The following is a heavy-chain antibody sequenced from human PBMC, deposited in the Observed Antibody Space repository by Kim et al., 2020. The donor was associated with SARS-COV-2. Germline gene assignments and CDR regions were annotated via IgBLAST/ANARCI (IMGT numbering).Heavy chain of an antibody. D-gene: IGHD2-8*01. Sequence: ASVKVSCKASGYTFTGYYMHWVRQAPGQGLEWMGWINPNSGGTNYAQKFQGRVTMTRDTSISTAYMELSRLRSDDTAVYYCARVDEGFDIVLMVYALPGYWGQGTLVTVSS. J-gene: IGHJ4*02. CDR3: ARVDEGFDIVLMVYALPGY. CDR2: INPNSGGT. V-gene: IGHV1-2*02. CDR1: GYTFTGYY.